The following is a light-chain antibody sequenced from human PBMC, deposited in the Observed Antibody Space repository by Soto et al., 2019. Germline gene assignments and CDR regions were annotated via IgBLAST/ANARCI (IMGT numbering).Light chain of an antibody. Sequence: QSVLTQPPSASESPGQSVTISCTGTTSDIGGYNYVSWYQQHPGKAPKLMIFEVDRRPSGVPDRFSGSKSGNTASLTVSGLQAEDESDYYCSSYAGSNNFVFGTGTKVT. CDR2: EVD. CDR3: SSYAGSNNFV. V-gene: IGLV2-8*01. J-gene: IGLJ1*01. CDR1: TSDIGGYNY.